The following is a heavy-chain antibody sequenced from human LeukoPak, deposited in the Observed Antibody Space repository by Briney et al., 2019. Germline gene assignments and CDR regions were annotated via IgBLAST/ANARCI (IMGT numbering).Heavy chain of an antibody. Sequence: ASVKVSCKASGYTFTSYYMHWVRQAPGQGLEWMGIINPSGGSTTYPQKFQGRVTMTRDMSTSTVYMDLSSLRSENTAVYYCARGGYSSPRGWFDPWGQGTLVTVSS. V-gene: IGHV1-46*01. CDR3: ARGGYSSPRGWFDP. CDR2: INPSGGST. CDR1: GYTFTSYY. J-gene: IGHJ5*02. D-gene: IGHD6-19*01.